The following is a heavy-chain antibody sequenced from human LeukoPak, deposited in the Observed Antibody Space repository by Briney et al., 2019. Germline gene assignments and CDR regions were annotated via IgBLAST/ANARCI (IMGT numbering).Heavy chain of an antibody. CDR3: AKDVGKWESLHFFDY. Sequence: PGGSLRLSCAASGFTFSSYSMNWVRQAPGKGLGWVSSISSSSSYIYYADSVKGRFTISRDNSRNTLYLQMNSLRGDDTAVYYCAKDVGKWESLHFFDYWGQGTLVTVSS. D-gene: IGHD1-26*01. CDR2: ISSSSSYI. J-gene: IGHJ4*02. CDR1: GFTFSSYS. V-gene: IGHV3-21*04.